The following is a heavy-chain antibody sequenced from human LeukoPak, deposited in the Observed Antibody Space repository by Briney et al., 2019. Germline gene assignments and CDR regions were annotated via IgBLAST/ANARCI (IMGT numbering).Heavy chain of an antibody. V-gene: IGHV1-18*01. CDR2: ISAYNGNT. CDR3: ARDLRSGYVRYFDL. CDR1: GYTLTELS. Sequence: ASVKVSCKVSGYTLTELSMHWVRQAPGQGLEWMGWISAYNGNTNCAQKLQGRVTMTTDTSTSTAYMELRSLRSDDTAVYYCARDLRSGYVRYFDLWGRGTLVTVSS. D-gene: IGHD5-12*01. J-gene: IGHJ2*01.